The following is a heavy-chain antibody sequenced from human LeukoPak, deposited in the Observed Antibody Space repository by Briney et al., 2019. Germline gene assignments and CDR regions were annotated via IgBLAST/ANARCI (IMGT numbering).Heavy chain of an antibody. CDR3: AKEVVGYCSSTSCLNWFDP. CDR1: GFTFSSHG. Sequence: PGGSLRLSCAASGFTFSSHGMDWVRQAPGMGLEWVSGVSPRGDITYYADSVKGRFAISRDNSKNTVYLQMNSLRAEDTAVYYCAKEVVGYCSSTSCLNWFDPWGQGTLVTVSS. CDR2: VSPRGDIT. D-gene: IGHD2-2*01. V-gene: IGHV3-23*01. J-gene: IGHJ5*02.